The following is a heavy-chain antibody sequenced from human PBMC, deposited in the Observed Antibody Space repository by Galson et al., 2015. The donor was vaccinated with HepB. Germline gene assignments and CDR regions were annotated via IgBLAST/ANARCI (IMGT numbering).Heavy chain of an antibody. CDR1: GYRFTNYW. D-gene: IGHD3-22*01. J-gene: IGHJ4*02. CDR2: IDPSDSYI. Sequence: QSGAEVKKPGESLRISCKGSGYRFTNYWISWVRQMPGKGLEWMGKIDPSDSYIKYSPSFQGHVTISADKSISTAYLQWSSLKASDIAMYYCATSYYYDSSGYKGAIDYWGQGTLVTVSP. CDR3: ATSYYYDSSGYKGAIDY. V-gene: IGHV5-10-1*01.